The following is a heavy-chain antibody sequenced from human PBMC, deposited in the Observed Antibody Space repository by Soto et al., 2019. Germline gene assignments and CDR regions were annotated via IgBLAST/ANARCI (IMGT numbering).Heavy chain of an antibody. CDR2: IIPIFGTA. D-gene: IGHD2-8*01. CDR1: GGTFSSYA. CDR3: ARVRGLNCTNGVCYTNYFDY. J-gene: IGHJ4*02. Sequence: SVKVSCKASGGTFSSYAISWVRQAPGQGLEWMGGIIPIFGTANYAQKFQGRVTITADESTSTAYMELSSLRSEDTAVYYCARVRGLNCTNGVCYTNYFDYWGQGTLVTASS. V-gene: IGHV1-69*13.